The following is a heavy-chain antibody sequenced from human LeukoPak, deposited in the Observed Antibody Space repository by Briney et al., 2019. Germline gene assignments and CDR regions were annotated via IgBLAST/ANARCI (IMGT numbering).Heavy chain of an antibody. V-gene: IGHV3-21*01. CDR1: GFTFSSYS. J-gene: IGHJ4*02. Sequence: GGSLRLSCAASGFTFSSYSMNWVRQAPGKGLEWVSSISSSSSYIYYADSVKGRFTISRDNAKNSLYLQMDSLRAEDTAVYYCARGPPLGDYGSGSYFSYWGQGTLVTVPT. CDR3: ARGPPLGDYGSGSYFSY. D-gene: IGHD3-10*01. CDR2: ISSSSSYI.